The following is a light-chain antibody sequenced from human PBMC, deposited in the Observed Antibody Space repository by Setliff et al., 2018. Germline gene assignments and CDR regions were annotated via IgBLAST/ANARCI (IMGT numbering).Light chain of an antibody. CDR3: SSYAGSDNYV. Sequence: QSVLSQPRSVSGSPGQSVTISCTGTSSDVGAYVHASWYQQHPDTAPKLILYDVNNRPSGVPDRFSGSKSGNTASLTVSGLQAEDEADYYCSSYAGSDNYVFGTGTKVTVL. J-gene: IGLJ1*01. CDR1: SSDVGAYVH. V-gene: IGLV2-11*01. CDR2: DVN.